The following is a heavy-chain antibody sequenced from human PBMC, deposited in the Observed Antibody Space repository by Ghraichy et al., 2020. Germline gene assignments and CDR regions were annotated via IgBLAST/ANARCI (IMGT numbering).Heavy chain of an antibody. Sequence: ASVKVSCKASGYSFTSYGVSWVRQAPGQGLEWMGWISAYNGNTNYAQKLQGRVTMTTDTSTSTAYMELRSLRSDDTAVYYCARDCPVVVPSCERFDPWGQGTLVTVSS. D-gene: IGHD2-2*01. CDR3: ARDCPVVVPSCERFDP. V-gene: IGHV1-18*04. J-gene: IGHJ5*02. CDR1: GYSFTSYG. CDR2: ISAYNGNT.